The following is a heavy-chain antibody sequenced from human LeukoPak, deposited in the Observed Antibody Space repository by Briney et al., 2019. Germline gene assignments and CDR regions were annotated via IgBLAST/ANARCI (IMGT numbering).Heavy chain of an antibody. CDR1: GYTFTGYY. CDR3: ARGPQRAGDTAMAAPDYYYYYYYMDV. D-gene: IGHD5-18*01. Sequence: GASVKVSCKASGYTFTGYYMHWVRQAPGQGLEWMGWINPNSGGTNYAQKFQGRVTMTRDTSISTAYMELSRLRSDDTAVYYCARGPQRAGDTAMAAPDYYYYYYYMDVWGKGTTVTVSS. V-gene: IGHV1-2*02. J-gene: IGHJ6*03. CDR2: INPNSGGT.